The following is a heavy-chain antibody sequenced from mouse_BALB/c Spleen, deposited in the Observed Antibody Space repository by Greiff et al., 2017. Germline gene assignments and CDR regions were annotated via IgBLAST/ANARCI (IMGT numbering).Heavy chain of an antibody. J-gene: IGHJ2*01. V-gene: IGHV3-6*02. D-gene: IGHD2-14*01. CDR2: ISYDGSN. CDR3: ARDSRYRYDDY. CDR1: GYSITSGYY. Sequence: ESGPGLVKPSQSLSLTCSVTGYSITSGYYWNWIRQFPGNKLEWMGYISYDGSNNYNPSLKNRISITRDTSKNQFFLKLNSVTTEDTATYYCARDSRYRYDDYWGQGTTLTVSS.